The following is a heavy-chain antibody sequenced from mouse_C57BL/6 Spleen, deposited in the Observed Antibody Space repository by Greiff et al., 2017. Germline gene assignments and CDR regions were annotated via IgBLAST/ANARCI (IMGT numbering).Heavy chain of an antibody. V-gene: IGHV1-55*01. J-gene: IGHJ2*01. D-gene: IGHD1-1*01. CDR1: GYTFTSYW. CDR3: ARRYYGSSYLDY. Sequence: VQLQQPGAELVKPVASVKMSCKASGYTFTSYWITWVKQRPGQGLEWIGDIYPGSGSTNYNEKFKSKATLTVDTSSSTAYMQLSSLTSEDAAVYYCARRYYGSSYLDYWGQGTTHPVSS. CDR2: IYPGSGST.